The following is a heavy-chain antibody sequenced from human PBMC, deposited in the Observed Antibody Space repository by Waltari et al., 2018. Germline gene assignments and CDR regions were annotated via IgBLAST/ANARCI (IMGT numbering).Heavy chain of an antibody. CDR3: ARILCDGSKCYNGLDV. CDR2: IKQDGTEK. CDR1: GLQLVHHW. V-gene: IGHV3-7*01. J-gene: IGHJ6*02. Sequence: EVQLVGSGVGLIQSGGFMRHTCAPFGLQLVHHWMSWVRQAPGKGLEWVANIKQDGTEKIYVNSVKGRFTILRDNAKNSLFLQMNSLRADDTGVYYCARILCDGSKCYNGLDVWGQGTAVTVSS. D-gene: IGHD3-10*01.